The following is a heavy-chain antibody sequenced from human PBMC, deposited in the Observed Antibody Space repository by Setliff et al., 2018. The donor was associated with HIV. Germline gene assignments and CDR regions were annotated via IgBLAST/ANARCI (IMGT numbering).Heavy chain of an antibody. D-gene: IGHD1-26*01. CDR3: ARDSGTTIGATGPGY. J-gene: IGHJ4*02. CDR1: GGTFSSYG. CDR2: INAGNGDT. Sequence: GASVKVSCKTSGGTFSSYGISWVRQAPGQRLEWMGWINAGNGDTQYSQNFQGRVTITRDTSANIAYMEVTRLRSEDTAIYYCARDSGTTIGATGPGYWGQGTLVTVSS. V-gene: IGHV1-3*01.